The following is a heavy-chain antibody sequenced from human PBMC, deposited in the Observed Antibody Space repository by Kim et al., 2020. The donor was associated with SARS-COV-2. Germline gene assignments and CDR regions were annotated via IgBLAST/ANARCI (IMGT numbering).Heavy chain of an antibody. J-gene: IGHJ4*02. CDR1: GYTFTGYY. CDR3: ARSYFDYSGFYAV. V-gene: IGHV1-2*06. CDR2: LHPYSGGP. D-gene: IGHD3-16*01. Sequence: ASVKVSCKASGYTFTGYYMHWVRQAPGQGLEWMGRLHPYSGGPNHAHKFQGRVTMTRDTSISTAYMALSRLKSDDSAVYYCARSYFDYSGFYAVWGEGTVHTVSS.